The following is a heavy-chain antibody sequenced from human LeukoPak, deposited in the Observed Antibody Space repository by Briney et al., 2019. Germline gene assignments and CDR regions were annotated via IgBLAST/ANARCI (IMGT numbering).Heavy chain of an antibody. V-gene: IGHV3-23*01. Sequence: ETLSLTCTASSGSISDSDYCWGWVRQPPGKGLEWVSAISGSGGSTYYADSVKGRFTISRDNSKNTLYLQMNSLRAEDTAVYYCARDRRGIVTPIGWYFDLWGRGTLVTVSS. J-gene: IGHJ2*01. D-gene: IGHD3-16*01. CDR2: ISGSGGST. CDR3: ARDRRGIVTPIGWYFDL. CDR1: SGSISDSDYC.